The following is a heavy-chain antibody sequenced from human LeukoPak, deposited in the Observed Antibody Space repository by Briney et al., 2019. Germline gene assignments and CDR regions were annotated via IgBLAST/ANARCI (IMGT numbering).Heavy chain of an antibody. J-gene: IGHJ4*02. D-gene: IGHD3-10*01. CDR1: GDSISSSSYY. CDR2: IYYSGST. CDR3: ARGSFYGYRPEWDY. V-gene: IGHV4-39*01. Sequence: SETQSLTCIVSGDSISSSSYYWGWIRQPPGKGLEWIGSIYYSGSTYYNPSLKSRVTISVDTSKNQFSLKLSSVTAADTAVYYCARGSFYGYRPEWDYWGQGTLVTVSS.